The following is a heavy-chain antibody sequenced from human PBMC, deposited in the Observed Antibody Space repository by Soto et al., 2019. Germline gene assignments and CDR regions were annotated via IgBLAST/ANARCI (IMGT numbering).Heavy chain of an antibody. CDR2: ISSSSRHI. CDR1: GFTFSSYS. CDR3: ARDPSDLWEPDQYFPH. V-gene: IGHV3-21*01. J-gene: IGHJ1*01. Sequence: EVQLVESGGGLVKPGGSLTLSCAASGFTFSSYSMNWVRQAPGKGLEWVSSISSSSRHIYYADSVKGRFTNSRDNAKNSLYLQMNSLRAEDTAMYFCARDPSDLWEPDQYFPHWGQGTLVAVSS. D-gene: IGHD1-26*01.